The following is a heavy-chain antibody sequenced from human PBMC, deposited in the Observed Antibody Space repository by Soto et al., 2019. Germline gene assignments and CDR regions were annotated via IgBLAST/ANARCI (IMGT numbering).Heavy chain of an antibody. D-gene: IGHD2-8*01. V-gene: IGHV3-23*01. CDR1: GFSFSDYA. CDR3: TKSRRSVLMVYGFGGMDV. Sequence: GGSLRLSFAASGFSFSDYAMSWVRQAPGKGLEWVSSISGSGDGTYYGDSVKGRFTLSRDTSQKTLYLQMNNLRGEDTAGYFCTKSRRSVLMVYGFGGMDVWGRGTTVTVSS. J-gene: IGHJ6*02. CDR2: ISGSGDGT.